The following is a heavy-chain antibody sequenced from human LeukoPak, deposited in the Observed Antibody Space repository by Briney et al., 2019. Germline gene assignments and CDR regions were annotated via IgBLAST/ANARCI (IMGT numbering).Heavy chain of an antibody. CDR3: AGGYGSSWSFDH. CDR1: GVSIKSYY. J-gene: IGHJ4*02. CDR2: MHHSGSS. V-gene: IGHV4-59*01. D-gene: IGHD2-2*01. Sequence: PSETLSLTCSVSGVSIKSYYWNWVRQSPGRGLEWIGYMHHSGSSHYNPFLKSRVSISLDTSKNQFYLMVSSVTSAGTAVYYCAGGYGSSWSFDHWGQGTLATVSS.